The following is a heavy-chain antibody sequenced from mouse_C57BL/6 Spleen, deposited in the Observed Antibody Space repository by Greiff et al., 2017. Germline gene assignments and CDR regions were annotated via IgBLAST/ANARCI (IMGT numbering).Heavy chain of an antibody. CDR1: GYAFSSSW. V-gene: IGHV1-82*01. CDR3: ARWETDYNGFAY. CDR2: IYPGDGDT. Sequence: QVQLQQSGPELVKPGASVKISCKASGYAFSSSWMNWVKQRPGKGLEWIGRIYPGDGDTNYNGKFKGKATLTADKSSSTAYMQLSSLTSEESAVYFCARWETDYNGFAYWGQGTLVTVSA. J-gene: IGHJ3*01. D-gene: IGHD2-4*01.